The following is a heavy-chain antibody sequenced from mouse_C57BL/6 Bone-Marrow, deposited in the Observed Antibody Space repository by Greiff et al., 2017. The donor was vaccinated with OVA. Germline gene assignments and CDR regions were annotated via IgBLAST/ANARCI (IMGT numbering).Heavy chain of an antibody. CDR3: ARQGTTVDY. V-gene: IGHV1-7*01. Sequence: QVQLKQSGAELAKPGASVKLSCKASGYTFTSYWMHWVKQRPGQGLEWIGYINPSSGYTKYNQKFKDKATLTADKYSSTAYMQLSSLTYEDSAVYYCARQGTTVDYWGQGTTLTVSS. CDR2: INPSSGYT. D-gene: IGHD1-1*01. J-gene: IGHJ2*01. CDR1: GYTFTSYW.